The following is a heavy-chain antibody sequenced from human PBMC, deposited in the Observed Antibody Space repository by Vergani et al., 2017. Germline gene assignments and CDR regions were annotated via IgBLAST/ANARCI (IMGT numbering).Heavy chain of an antibody. CDR3: TRGCYYDSIAYWAY. D-gene: IGHD3-22*01. CDR1: GGTFSSYA. CDR2: IIPIFGTA. V-gene: IGHV1-69*01. J-gene: IGHJ4*02. Sequence: QVQLVQSGAEVKKPGSSVKVSCKASGGTFSSYAISWVRQAPGQGLEWTGGIIPIFGTATYAQKFQGRVTITADESTSTVYMELISLRSEDTAVYYCTRGCYYDSIAYWAYWGQGTLVTVSS.